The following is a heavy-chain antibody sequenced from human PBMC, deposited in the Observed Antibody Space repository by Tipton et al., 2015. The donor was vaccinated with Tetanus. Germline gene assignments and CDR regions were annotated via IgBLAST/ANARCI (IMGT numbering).Heavy chain of an antibody. CDR1: GSSISRSGHY. Sequence: TLSLTCTVSGSSISRSGHYWTWIRQPPGKEPEWVGYVYHSGATNYHPSLKSRLAISADTSKNQFSLRLTSVTAADTAVYYCARANNDLPKKGPFDSWGQGTLATVSS. J-gene: IGHJ4*02. D-gene: IGHD3-3*01. CDR2: VYHSGAT. CDR3: ARANNDLPKKGPFDS. V-gene: IGHV4-61*08.